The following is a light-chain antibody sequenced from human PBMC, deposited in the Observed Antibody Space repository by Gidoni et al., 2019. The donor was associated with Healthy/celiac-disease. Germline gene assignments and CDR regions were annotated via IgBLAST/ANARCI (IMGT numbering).Light chain of an antibody. J-gene: IGKJ2*01. Sequence: DIQMTQSPSSLSASVGDRVTITCRASQSISSYLNWYQQKLGKAPKLLIYAASSLQSGVPSRFSGSGSGTDFTLTISSLQPEDFATYYCQQSYSIPPFTFGQGTKLEIK. V-gene: IGKV1-39*01. CDR1: QSISSY. CDR2: AAS. CDR3: QQSYSIPPFT.